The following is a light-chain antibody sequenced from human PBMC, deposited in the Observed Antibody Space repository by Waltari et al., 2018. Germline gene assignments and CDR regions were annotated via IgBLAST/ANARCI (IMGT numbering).Light chain of an antibody. CDR2: AAS. CDR3: QQYNDWPPLT. J-gene: IGKJ4*01. V-gene: IGKV3-15*01. Sequence: EIVMTQSPATLSVSPGESATLSCRASQNVNKNLAWYQQKPGQAPRLLIYAASNRATGIPARFSGSGSGTEFILTISSLQSEDFAIYFCQQYNDWPPLTFGGGTKVEIK. CDR1: QNVNKN.